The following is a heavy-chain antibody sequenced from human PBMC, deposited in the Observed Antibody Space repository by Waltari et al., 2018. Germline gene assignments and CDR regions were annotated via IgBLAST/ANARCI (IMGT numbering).Heavy chain of an antibody. CDR3: ARDTSSGWYIY. D-gene: IGHD6-19*01. CDR2: IKQDGSEK. J-gene: IGHJ4*02. V-gene: IGHV3-7*01. Sequence: EVQLVESGGGLVQPGGSLRLSCAASGFTFRSYWMSWVRQAPGKGLEWVANIKQDGSEKYYVDSVKGRFTISRDNAKNSLYLQMNSLRAEDTAVYYCARDTSSGWYIYWGQGTLVTVSS. CDR1: GFTFRSYW.